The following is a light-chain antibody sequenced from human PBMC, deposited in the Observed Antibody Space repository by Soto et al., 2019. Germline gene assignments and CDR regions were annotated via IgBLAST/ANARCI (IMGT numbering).Light chain of an antibody. CDR1: QGIRDA. Sequence: DIQMTQSPSSLSASVGDRVTITCRASQGIRDALGWYQQKPGKAPKRLIYAASSLQSGVPSRFSGSGSGTEFTLAISSQQPEDLATYYCLQHNSYPQTFGQGTKVEIK. V-gene: IGKV1-17*01. J-gene: IGKJ1*01. CDR2: AAS. CDR3: LQHNSYPQT.